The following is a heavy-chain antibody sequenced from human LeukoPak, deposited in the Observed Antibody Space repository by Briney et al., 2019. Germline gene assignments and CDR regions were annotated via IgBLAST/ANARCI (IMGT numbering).Heavy chain of an antibody. CDR2: IWYDGSNK. V-gene: IGHV3-33*08. CDR1: GFTFSSYV. Sequence: GGSLRLSCAASGFTFSSYVMNWVRQAPGKGLEWVAVIWYDGSNKYYADSVKGRFTISRDNSKNTLYLQMNSLRAEDTAVYYCARDRSRRGYYDSSGYYSYWGQGTLVTVSS. D-gene: IGHD3-22*01. J-gene: IGHJ4*02. CDR3: ARDRSRRGYYDSSGYYSY.